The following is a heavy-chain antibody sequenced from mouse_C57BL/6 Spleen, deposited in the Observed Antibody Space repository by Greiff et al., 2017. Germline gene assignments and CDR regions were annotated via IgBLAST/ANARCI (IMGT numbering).Heavy chain of an antibody. CDR2: IDPEDGDT. J-gene: IGHJ2*01. D-gene: IGHD1-2*01. CDR3: TTRLLRPLFDY. Sequence: VQLKQSGAELVRPGASVKLSCTASGFNIKDYYMHWVKQRPEQGLVWIGRIDPEDGDTEYAPKFQGKATMTADTSSNTAYLQLSSLTSEDTAVYYCTTRLLRPLFDYWGQGTTLTVSS. V-gene: IGHV14-1*01. CDR1: GFNIKDYY.